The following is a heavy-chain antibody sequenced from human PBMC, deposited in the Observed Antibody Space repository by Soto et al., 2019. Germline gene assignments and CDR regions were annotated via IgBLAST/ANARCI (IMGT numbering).Heavy chain of an antibody. V-gene: IGHV4-39*01. CDR1: GGSISSSSYY. J-gene: IGHJ5*02. CDR2: IYYSGST. Sequence: SETLSLTCTVSGGSISSSSYYWGWIRQPPGKGLEWIGSIYYSGSTYYNPSLKSRVTISVDTSKNQFSLKLSSGTAADTAVYYCARPRTRGIAARPGGLNWFDPWGQGTLVTVSS. D-gene: IGHD6-6*01. CDR3: ARPRTRGIAARPGGLNWFDP.